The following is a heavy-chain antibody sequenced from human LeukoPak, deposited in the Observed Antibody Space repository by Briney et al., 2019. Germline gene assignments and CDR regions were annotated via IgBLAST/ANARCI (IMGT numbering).Heavy chain of an antibody. V-gene: IGHV3-30*18. D-gene: IGHD6-19*01. J-gene: IGHJ4*02. Sequence: GGSLRLSCAASGFTFSSYGMHWVRQAPGKGLEWVAVISYDGSNKYYADSVKGRFTISRDNSKNTLYLQMNSLRAEDTAVHYCAKGQNYKQWLVLDYSDYWGQGTLVTVSS. CDR1: GFTFSSYG. CDR2: ISYDGSNK. CDR3: AKGQNYKQWLVLDYSDY.